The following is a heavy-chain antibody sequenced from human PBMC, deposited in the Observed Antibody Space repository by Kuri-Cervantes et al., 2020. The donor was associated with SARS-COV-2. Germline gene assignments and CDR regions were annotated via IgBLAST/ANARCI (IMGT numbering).Heavy chain of an antibody. J-gene: IGHJ6*03. CDR2: INSDGSST. D-gene: IGHD6-13*01. CDR3: ARGVGSWYYYYMDV. CDR1: GFTFSSYW. V-gene: IGHV3-74*01. Sequence: GESLKISCAASGFTFSSYWMHWVRQAPGKGLVWVSRINSDGSSTSYADSVKGRFTISRDNAKNTLYLQMNSLRAEDTAVYYCARGVGSWYYYYMDVWGKGTTVTVSS.